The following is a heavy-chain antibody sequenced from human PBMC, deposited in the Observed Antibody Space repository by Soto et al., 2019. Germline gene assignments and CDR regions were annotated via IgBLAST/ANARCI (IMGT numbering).Heavy chain of an antibody. D-gene: IGHD2-15*01. V-gene: IGHV3-21*01. J-gene: IGHJ6*03. CDR1: GFTFSSYS. Sequence: GGSLRLSCAASGFTFSSYSMNWVRQAPGKGLEWVSSISSSSSYIYYADSVKGRFTISRDNAKNSLYLQMNSLRAEDTAVYYCARDGYCSGGSCYLLPYYYYYYMDVWGKGTTVTVSS. CDR2: ISSSSSYI. CDR3: ARDGYCSGGSCYLLPYYYYYYMDV.